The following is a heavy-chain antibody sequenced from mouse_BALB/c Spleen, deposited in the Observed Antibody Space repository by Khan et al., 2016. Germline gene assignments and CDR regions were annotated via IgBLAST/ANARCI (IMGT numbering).Heavy chain of an antibody. D-gene: IGHD2-4*01. CDR1: GFSLTGFS. CDR3: ASYYDYDGRFAY. CDR2: IWGDGST. V-gene: IGHV2-6-7*01. J-gene: IGHJ3*01. Sequence: VQLQESGPGLVAPSQSLSITCTVSGFSLTGFSVNWVRQPPGKALEWLGMIWGDGSTDYNSGLKSRLSFSKDDSKSQVFLKMNSLQTDDTARYFCASYYDYDGRFAYWGQGTLVTVS.